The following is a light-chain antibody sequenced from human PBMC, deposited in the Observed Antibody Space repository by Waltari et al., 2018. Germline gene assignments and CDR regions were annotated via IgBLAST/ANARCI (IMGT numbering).Light chain of an antibody. CDR2: EVG. CDR3: YSFAGSSKWV. CDR1: SSDVGGYNY. J-gene: IGLJ3*02. Sequence: QSALTQPPSASGSPGQSVTISCTGTSSDVGGYNYVSWYQQHPGKAPKLMIYEVGERPSGVPDRFSGSKSGNTASLPVSGLQAEDEADYYCYSFAGSSKWVFGGGTKLTVL. V-gene: IGLV2-8*01.